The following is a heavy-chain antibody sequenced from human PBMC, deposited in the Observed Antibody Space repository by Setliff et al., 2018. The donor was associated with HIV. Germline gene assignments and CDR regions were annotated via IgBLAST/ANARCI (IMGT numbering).Heavy chain of an antibody. CDR1: GGSISSGGFY. V-gene: IGHV4-31*02. CDR3: AREIPYSYGGRGHPL. Sequence: LSLTCTVTGGSISSGGFYWTWIRQHPGKGLEWIGYIYNTGSTYHSPSLESRVTISIDTSRNQFSLTVSSVTAADTAVYYCAREIPYSYGGRGHPLWGQGTLVTVSS. J-gene: IGHJ4*02. D-gene: IGHD3-22*01. CDR2: IYNTGST.